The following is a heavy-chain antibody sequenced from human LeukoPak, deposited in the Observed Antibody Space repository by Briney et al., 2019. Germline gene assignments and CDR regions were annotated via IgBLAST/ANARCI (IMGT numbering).Heavy chain of an antibody. CDR2: INWNGGST. V-gene: IGHV3-20*04. D-gene: IGHD6-19*01. CDR1: GFAFDGYG. CDR3: ARDAQCSSGWYSYYYMDV. Sequence: LRLSCAASGFAFDGYGRSWVRQSPGKGLEGVSGINWNGGSTGYADSVKGRFTISRDNAKNSLYLQMNSLRAEDTALYYCARDAQCSSGWYSYYYMDVWGKGTTVTVSS. J-gene: IGHJ6*03.